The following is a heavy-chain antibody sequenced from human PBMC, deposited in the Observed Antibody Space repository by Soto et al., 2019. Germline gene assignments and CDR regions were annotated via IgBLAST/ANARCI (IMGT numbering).Heavy chain of an antibody. CDR2: ISAYNGNT. D-gene: IGHD1-26*01. Sequence: ASVKVSCKASGYTFTSYGISWVRQAHGQGLEWMGWISAYNGNTNYAQKLQGRVTMTTDTSTSTAYMELRSLRSDDTAVYYCAREGVVGATAADDWFDPWGQGTLVTVSS. V-gene: IGHV1-18*01. CDR3: AREGVVGATAADDWFDP. J-gene: IGHJ5*02. CDR1: GYTFTSYG.